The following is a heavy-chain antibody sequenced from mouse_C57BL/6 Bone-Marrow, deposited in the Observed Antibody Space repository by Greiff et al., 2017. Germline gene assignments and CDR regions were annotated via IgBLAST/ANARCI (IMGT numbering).Heavy chain of an antibody. D-gene: IGHD1-1*01. CDR1: GFTFSNYW. J-gene: IGHJ1*03. V-gene: IGHV6-3*01. Sequence: EVQVVESGGGLVQPGGSMKLSCVASGFTFSNYWMNWVRQSPEKGLEWVAQIRLKSDNYATHYAESVKGRFTISRDDSKSSVYLQMNNLRAEDTGIYYCTGGPIYYYGSRYFDVWGTGTTVTVSS. CDR3: TGGPIYYYGSRYFDV. CDR2: IRLKSDNYAT.